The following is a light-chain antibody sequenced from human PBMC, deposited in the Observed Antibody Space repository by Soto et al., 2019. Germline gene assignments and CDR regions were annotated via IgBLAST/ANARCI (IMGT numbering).Light chain of an antibody. CDR1: SSDVGGFNY. J-gene: IGLJ2*01. CDR2: EVS. Sequence: QSVLTQPASVSGSPGQSITISCTGTSSDVGGFNYVSWYQQHPGKAPKLMIYEVSNRPSGVSNRFSGSKSGNTASLTISGLQAEDEGDYYCSSYTSSSTLVVFGGGTQLTVL. V-gene: IGLV2-14*01. CDR3: SSYTSSSTLVV.